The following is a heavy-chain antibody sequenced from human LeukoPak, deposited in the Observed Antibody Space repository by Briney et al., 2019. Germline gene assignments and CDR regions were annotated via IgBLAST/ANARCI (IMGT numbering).Heavy chain of an antibody. D-gene: IGHD2-15*01. CDR1: GFTFSNYA. Sequence: GGSLRLSCAASGFTFSNYAMSWVRQAPGKGLEWVSAISGGGGSTYYADSVRGRFTVSRDNSRNTLYLQMNNLRAEDTAIYYCTTDTWYSAGHWGQGTLVTVSS. V-gene: IGHV3-23*01. CDR2: ISGGGGST. J-gene: IGHJ4*02. CDR3: TTDTWYSAGH.